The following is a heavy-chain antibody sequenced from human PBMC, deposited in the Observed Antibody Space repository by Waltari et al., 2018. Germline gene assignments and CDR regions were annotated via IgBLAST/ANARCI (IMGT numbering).Heavy chain of an antibody. J-gene: IGHJ4*02. CDR2: INHSGST. CDR1: AGSFRGYS. CDR3: ARRRGGYYYGSGSYYSFDY. D-gene: IGHD3-10*01. Sequence: QLQLQQWGAGLLKPSATLSLTCAVYAGSFRGYSRSWTRPPTGTGREWIGAINHSGSTNYNPSLMSRVTIAVDTSKNQFSLKLSSVTAADTAVYYCARRRGGYYYGSGSYYSFDYWGQGTLVTVSS. V-gene: IGHV4-34*01.